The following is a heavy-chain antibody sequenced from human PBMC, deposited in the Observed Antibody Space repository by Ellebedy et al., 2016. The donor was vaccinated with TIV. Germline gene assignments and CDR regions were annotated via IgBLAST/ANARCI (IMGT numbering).Heavy chain of an antibody. CDR2: IDWNGGRI. CDR1: GFTFDGYA. D-gene: IGHD2-2*01. Sequence: SLKISCAAPGFTFDGYAMHGVRQAPGKGLEWVSGIDWNGGRIDYADSVKGRFTISRDNAKNSLYLQMNSLRTEDTALYYCTKDLTPGGADVWGQGTMVTVSS. J-gene: IGHJ3*01. V-gene: IGHV3-9*01. CDR3: TKDLTPGGADV.